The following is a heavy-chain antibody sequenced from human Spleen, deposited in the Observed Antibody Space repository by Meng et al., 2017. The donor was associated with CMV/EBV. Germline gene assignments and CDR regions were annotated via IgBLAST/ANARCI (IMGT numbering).Heavy chain of an antibody. CDR1: GFTFDNYA. J-gene: IGHJ4*02. CDR2: ISWNSGSI. CDR3: AKDPLEGFDH. V-gene: IGHV3-9*01. Sequence: GGSLRLSCAASGFTFDNYAMHWVRQGPGKGLEWVSGISWNSGSIGYADSVKGRFTISRDNSKNTLYLQMNSLRAEDTAVYYCAKDPLEGFDHWGQGTLVTVSS.